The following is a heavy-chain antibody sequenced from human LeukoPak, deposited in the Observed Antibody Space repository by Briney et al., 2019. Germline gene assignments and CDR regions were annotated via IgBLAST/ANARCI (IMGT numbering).Heavy chain of an antibody. J-gene: IGHJ4*02. Sequence: GGSLRLFCAASGHTVSSNYISWVRQYPGKGLEWVSVMYSCGSAYYADSSNGRLTISRDNSKNTLYLQMISLRAEDTAVYYCARRSVDYGDPTGADFFAYWGQGTLVTVSS. V-gene: IGHV3-53*01. CDR3: ARRSVDYGDPTGADFFAY. D-gene: IGHD4-17*01. CDR1: GHTVSSNY. CDR2: MYSCGSA.